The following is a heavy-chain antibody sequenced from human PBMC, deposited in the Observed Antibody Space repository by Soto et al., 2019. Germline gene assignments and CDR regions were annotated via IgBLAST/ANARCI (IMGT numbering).Heavy chain of an antibody. CDR3: ARDQGDGYSDY. D-gene: IGHD1-26*01. CDR1: GFTFSSYG. J-gene: IGHJ4*02. Sequence: QVQLVESGGGVVQPGRSLRLSCAASGFTFSSYGMHWVRQAPGKGLEWVAVIWYDGSNKYYADSVKGRFTISRDNSKNTLYLQMNSLRAEDTAVYYWARDQGDGYSDYWGQGTLVTVSS. CDR2: IWYDGSNK. V-gene: IGHV3-33*01.